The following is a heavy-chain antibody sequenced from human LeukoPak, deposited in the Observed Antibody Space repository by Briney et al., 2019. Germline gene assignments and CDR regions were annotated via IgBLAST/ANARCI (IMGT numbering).Heavy chain of an antibody. CDR3: ARMEGGSFNYFDY. Sequence: SQTLSLTCTVSGGSISSYYWSWIRQPPGKGLEWIGYIYYSGSTNYNPSLKSRVTISVDTSKNQFSLKLSSVTAADTAVYYCARMEGGSFNYFDYWGQGTLVTVSS. V-gene: IGHV4-59*01. CDR1: GGSISSYY. J-gene: IGHJ4*02. D-gene: IGHD1-26*01. CDR2: IYYSGST.